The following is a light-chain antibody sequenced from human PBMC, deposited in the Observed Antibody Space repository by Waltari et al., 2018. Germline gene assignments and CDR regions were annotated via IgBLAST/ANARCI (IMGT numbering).Light chain of an antibody. Sequence: QLVLTQSPSASASLGASVKLTCTLSSGHSSNIIAWLQQQPEKGPRYLMKVNSDGSHNKGDEIPDRCSGSSSGAERYLTSSTVQAEDEADYYCQTGGHGTWVFGGGTKLTVL. CDR1: SGHSSNI. CDR3: QTGGHGTWV. CDR2: VNSDGSH. V-gene: IGLV4-69*01. J-gene: IGLJ3*02.